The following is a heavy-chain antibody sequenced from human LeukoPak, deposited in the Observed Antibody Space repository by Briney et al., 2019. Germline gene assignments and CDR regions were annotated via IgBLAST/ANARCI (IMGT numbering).Heavy chain of an antibody. CDR2: INHSGST. V-gene: IGHV4-34*01. J-gene: IGHJ1*01. CDR1: GGSFSGYY. D-gene: IGHD6-13*01. CDR3: AIGGLIAAAGKRCFQH. Sequence: SETLSLTCAVYGGSFSGYYWSWIRQPPGKGLEWIGEINHSGSTNYNPSLKSRVTISVDTSKNQFSLKLSSVTAADTAVYYCAIGGLIAAAGKRCFQHWGQGTLVTVSS.